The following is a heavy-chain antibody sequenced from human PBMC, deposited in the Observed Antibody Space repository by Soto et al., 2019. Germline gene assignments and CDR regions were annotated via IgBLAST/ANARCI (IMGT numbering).Heavy chain of an antibody. J-gene: IGHJ3*02. V-gene: IGHV3-23*01. CDR3: ARVGRVVPAAVSFFPDTNDAFDI. CDR2: MSGSGGST. D-gene: IGHD2-2*01. CDR1: GFTFSSYA. Sequence: TGGSLRLSCAASGFTFSSYAMSWVRQAPGKGLEWVSAMSGSGGSTYYADSVKGRFTISRDNSKNTLYLQMNSLRSEDTAVYYCARVGRVVPAAVSFFPDTNDAFDIWGQGTMVTVSS.